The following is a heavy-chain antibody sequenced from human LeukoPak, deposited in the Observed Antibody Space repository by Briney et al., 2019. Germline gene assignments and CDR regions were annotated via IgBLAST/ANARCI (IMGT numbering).Heavy chain of an antibody. D-gene: IGHD3/OR15-3a*01. CDR1: GGSISSYY. CDR2: IYTSGST. CDR3: ARGGGTGPFDY. V-gene: IGHV4-4*07. J-gene: IGHJ4*02. Sequence: SETLSLTCTVSGGSISSYYWSWIRQPAGKGLEGIGRIYTSGSTNYNPSLKRRVTISVDTSKNQFSLKLSSVTAADTAVYYCARGGGTGPFDYWGQGTLVTVSS.